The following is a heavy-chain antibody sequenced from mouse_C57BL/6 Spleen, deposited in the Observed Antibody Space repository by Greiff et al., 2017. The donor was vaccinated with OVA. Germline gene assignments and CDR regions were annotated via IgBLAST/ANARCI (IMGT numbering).Heavy chain of an antibody. Sequence: VKLMESGPGLVQPSQSLSIPCTVSGFSLTSYGVHWVRPSPGTGLAWLGVIWSGGSTDYNAAFISRLSISKDNSKSQVFFKMNSLQAEDTAIDYGARTGVHWYCDVWGTGTTVTVSA. CDR3: ARTGVHWYCDV. V-gene: IGHV2-2*01. J-gene: IGHJ1*03. CDR2: IWSGGST. CDR1: GFSLTSYG.